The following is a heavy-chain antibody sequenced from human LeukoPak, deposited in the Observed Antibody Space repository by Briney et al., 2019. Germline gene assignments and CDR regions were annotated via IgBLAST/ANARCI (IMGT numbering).Heavy chain of an antibody. D-gene: IGHD3-3*01. CDR3: AKPLSNYDFWSGYKN. CDR2: IRYDGSNQ. CDR1: GFTFSTYA. J-gene: IGHJ4*02. V-gene: IGHV3-30*02. Sequence: SGGSLRLSCAASGFTFSTYAMHWVRQAPGRGREWVAFIRYDGSNQYYADSVRGRFTISRDNSNNTLYMQANSLRPEDTAVYYCAKPLSNYDFWSGYKNWGQGTLVTISS.